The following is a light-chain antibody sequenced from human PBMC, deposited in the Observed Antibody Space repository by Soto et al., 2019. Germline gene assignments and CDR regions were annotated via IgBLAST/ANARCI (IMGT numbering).Light chain of an antibody. J-gene: IGLJ1*01. CDR2: DVS. CDR1: SSDVGGYNY. CDR3: SSYISGSTLV. V-gene: IGLV2-14*01. Sequence: QSALTQPASVSGSPGQSITISCTGTSSDVGGYNYVSWYQQHPGKVPKLMTYDVSNRPSGVSNRFPGSKSGNTASLTISGLQAEDEADYYCSSYISGSTLVFGTGTKLTVL.